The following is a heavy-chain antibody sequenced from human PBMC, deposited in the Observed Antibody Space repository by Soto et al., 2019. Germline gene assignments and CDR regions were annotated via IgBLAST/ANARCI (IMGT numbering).Heavy chain of an antibody. CDR3: ARGRLRGDYYSCYMDV. Sequence: QVQLQQWGAGLLKPSETLSLTCAVYGGSFSGYYWSWIRQPPGKGLEWIGEINHSGSTNYNPSLKRPVTISVDTSKNQSSLKLSSVTAADTAVYYCARGRLRGDYYSCYMDVWGKGTTVTVSS. V-gene: IGHV4-34*01. CDR1: GGSFSGYY. CDR2: INHSGST. J-gene: IGHJ6*03. D-gene: IGHD5-12*01.